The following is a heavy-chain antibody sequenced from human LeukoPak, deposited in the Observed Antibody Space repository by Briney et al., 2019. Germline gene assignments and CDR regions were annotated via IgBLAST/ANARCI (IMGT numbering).Heavy chain of an antibody. CDR1: GFTFSSYA. V-gene: IGHV3-23*01. CDR2: ISGSGGST. J-gene: IGHJ4*02. Sequence: GGSLRLSCAASGFTFSSYAMSWVRQAPGKGLEWVSAISGSGGSTYYADSVKGRFTISRDNSKNTLYLQMNSLRAEDTAVYYCVRFRRYYDSSGYYSPYYFDYWGQGTLVTVSS. CDR3: VRFRRYYDSSGYYSPYYFDY. D-gene: IGHD3-22*01.